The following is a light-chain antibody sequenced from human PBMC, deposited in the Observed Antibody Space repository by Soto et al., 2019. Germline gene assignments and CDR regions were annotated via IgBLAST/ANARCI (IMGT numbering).Light chain of an antibody. CDR2: GAS. CDR3: QQYNNWPRT. V-gene: IGKV3-15*01. Sequence: EIVITQSPFTLSVSPGERASLSCRASQSVSSNLAWYQQKPGQAPRLLIYGASTRATGIPARFSGSGSGTEFTLTISSLQSEDFAVYYCQQYNNWPRTFGQGTKVDI. J-gene: IGKJ1*01. CDR1: QSVSSN.